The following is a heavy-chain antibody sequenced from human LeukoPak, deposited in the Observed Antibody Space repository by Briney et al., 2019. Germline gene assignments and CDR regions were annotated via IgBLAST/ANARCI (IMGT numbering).Heavy chain of an antibody. Sequence: ASVKVSCKASGYTFTNYYMHWVRQAPGQGLEWMGIINPSGGSTSYAQKFQGRVTMTRDTSTSTVYMELSSLRSEDTAVYYCARVAMIVVVPAVPYGMDVWGQGTTVTVSS. V-gene: IGHV1-46*01. CDR2: INPSGGST. D-gene: IGHD2-2*01. CDR3: ARVAMIVVVPAVPYGMDV. J-gene: IGHJ6*02. CDR1: GYTFTNYY.